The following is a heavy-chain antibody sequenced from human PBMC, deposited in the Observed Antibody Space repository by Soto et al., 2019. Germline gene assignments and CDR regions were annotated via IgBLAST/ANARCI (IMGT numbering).Heavy chain of an antibody. J-gene: IGHJ4*02. D-gene: IGHD5-18*01. Sequence: SETLSLTCTVSGGSISSGDYYWSWIRQPPGKGLEWIGYIYYSGSTYYNPSLKSRVTISVDTSKNQFSLKLSSVTAADTVVYYCARRGYSYGRSRDFDYWGQGTLVTVS. CDR3: ARRGYSYGRSRDFDY. CDR2: IYYSGST. CDR1: GGSISSGDYY. V-gene: IGHV4-30-4*01.